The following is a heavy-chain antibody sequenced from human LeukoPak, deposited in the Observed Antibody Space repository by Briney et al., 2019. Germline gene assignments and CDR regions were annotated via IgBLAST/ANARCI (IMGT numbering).Heavy chain of an antibody. Sequence: PGGSLRLSCAASGFTFSGSAMHWVRQASGKGLEWVGRIRSKANSYATAYAASVKGRFTISRDDSKNTAYLQMNSLKTEDTAVYYCTSSGSPSFGYWGQGTLVTVSS. CDR2: IRSKANSYAT. J-gene: IGHJ4*02. V-gene: IGHV3-73*01. CDR3: TSSGSPSFGY. CDR1: GFTFSGSA. D-gene: IGHD1-26*01.